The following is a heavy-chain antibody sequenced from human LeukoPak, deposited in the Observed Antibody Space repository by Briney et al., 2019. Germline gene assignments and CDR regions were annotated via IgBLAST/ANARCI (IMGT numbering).Heavy chain of an antibody. CDR2: ISYFGGDNK. CDR1: GFTFSSYA. Sequence: PGGSLRLSCAASGFTFSSYAMHWVRQAPGKGLEWVAVISYFGGDNKYYADSVNGRFTISRDNSKNTLFLQMNSLRPEDTAVYYCARDPTAVSNQPQYYFDFWGQGTLVTVSS. D-gene: IGHD4-17*01. CDR3: ARDPTAVSNQPQYYFDF. J-gene: IGHJ4*02. V-gene: IGHV3-30*04.